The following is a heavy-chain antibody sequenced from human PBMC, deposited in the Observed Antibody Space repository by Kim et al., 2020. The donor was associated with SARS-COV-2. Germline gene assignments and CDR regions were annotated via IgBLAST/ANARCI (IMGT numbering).Heavy chain of an antibody. CDR3: ARDRTGGPARSGWSYYYYGMDV. D-gene: IGHD6-19*01. Sequence: GGSLRLSCAASGFTFSSYGMHWVRQAPGKGLEWVAVISYDGSNKNYADSVKGRLTISRDNSKDTLYLQMNSLRAEDTAVYYCARDRTGGPARSGWSYYYYGMDVWGQGTTVTVSS. CDR1: GFTFSSYG. J-gene: IGHJ6*02. V-gene: IGHV3-30*03. CDR2: ISYDGSNK.